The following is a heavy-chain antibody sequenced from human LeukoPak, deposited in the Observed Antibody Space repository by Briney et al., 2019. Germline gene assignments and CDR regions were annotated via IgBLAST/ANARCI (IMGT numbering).Heavy chain of an antibody. Sequence: PSETLSLTCTVSGGSISSCYWSWIRQPPGKGLEWIGYIYYSGSTNYNPSLKSRVTISVDTSKNQFSLKLSSVTAADTAVYYCARSGNNFDWLSWAPFDYWGQGTLVTVSS. CDR1: GGSISSCY. D-gene: IGHD3-9*01. CDR3: ARSGNNFDWLSWAPFDY. J-gene: IGHJ4*02. V-gene: IGHV4-59*01. CDR2: IYYSGST.